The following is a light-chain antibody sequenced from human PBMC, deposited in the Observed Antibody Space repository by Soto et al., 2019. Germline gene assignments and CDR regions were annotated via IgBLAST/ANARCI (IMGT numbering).Light chain of an antibody. CDR1: QSVLYSSNNKNY. J-gene: IGKJ2*01. Sequence: DIVMTQSPDSLAVSLGERATINCKSSQSVLYSSNNKNYLAWYQQKPGQPPKLFIYWASTRDSGVPDRFSGSGSGTDFTLPISSLQAEDVAVYYCQQYYSSPPRTFGQGTKLEIK. V-gene: IGKV4-1*01. CDR3: QQYYSSPPRT. CDR2: WAS.